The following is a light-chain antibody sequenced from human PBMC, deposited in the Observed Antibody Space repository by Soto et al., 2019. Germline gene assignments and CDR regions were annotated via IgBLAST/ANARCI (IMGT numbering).Light chain of an antibody. CDR3: QSYDNSLSGPVV. J-gene: IGLJ3*02. CDR1: SSNIGANYD. Sequence: QSVLTQPPSVSGAPGQRVTISCTGSSSNIGANYDVHWYQVLPGTAPKLLISANTNRPSGVPDRFSGSKSGTSAPLAITGLQAEDEADYYGQSYDNSLSGPVVFGGGTKLTVL. V-gene: IGLV1-40*01. CDR2: ANT.